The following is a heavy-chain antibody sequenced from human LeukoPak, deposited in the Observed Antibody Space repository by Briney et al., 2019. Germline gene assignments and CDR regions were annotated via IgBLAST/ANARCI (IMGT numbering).Heavy chain of an antibody. D-gene: IGHD2-2*01. CDR2: IYTSTST. J-gene: IGHJ4*02. CDR1: GGSISSYY. V-gene: IGHV4-4*07. CDR3: ARGRTSSAYFDS. Sequence: SETLSLTCTVSGGSISSYYWTCIRQPAGKGLEWIGRIYTSTSTNYNPSLKSRVTMSVDTSKNQFSLNLNSVTAADTAVYYCARGRTSSAYFDSWGQGTLVTVSS.